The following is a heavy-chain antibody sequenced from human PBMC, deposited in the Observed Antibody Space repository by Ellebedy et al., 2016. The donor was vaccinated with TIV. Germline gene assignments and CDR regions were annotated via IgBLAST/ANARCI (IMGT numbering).Heavy chain of an antibody. V-gene: IGHV4-39*01. CDR3: ARHSGGPSYYDFWSGYPNHYYYYYMDV. D-gene: IGHD3-3*01. CDR2: IYYSGST. Sequence: SETLSLTXTVSGGSISSSSYYWGWIRQPPGKGLEWIGSIYYSGSTYYNPSLKSRVTISVDTSKNQFSLKLSSVTAADTAVYYCARHSGGPSYYDFWSGYPNHYYYYYMDVWGKGTTVTVSS. J-gene: IGHJ6*03. CDR1: GGSISSSSYY.